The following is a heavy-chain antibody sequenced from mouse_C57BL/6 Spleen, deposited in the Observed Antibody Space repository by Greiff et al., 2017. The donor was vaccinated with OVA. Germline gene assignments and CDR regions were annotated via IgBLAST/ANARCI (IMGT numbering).Heavy chain of an antibody. V-gene: IGHV5-6*01. D-gene: IGHD3-3*01. CDR2: ISSGGSYT. Sequence: EVKLMESGGDLVKPGGSLKLSCAASGFTFSSYGMSWVRQTPDKRLEWVATISSGGSYTFYPASVKGRFTISRDNAKNTLYLQVSSLKSEDTTMYYCARPRDDEGPFAYWGQGTLVTVSA. CDR3: ARPRDDEGPFAY. J-gene: IGHJ3*01. CDR1: GFTFSSYG.